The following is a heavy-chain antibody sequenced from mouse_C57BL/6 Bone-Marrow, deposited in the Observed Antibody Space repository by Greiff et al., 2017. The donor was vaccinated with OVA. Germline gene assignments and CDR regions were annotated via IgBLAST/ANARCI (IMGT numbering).Heavy chain of an antibody. J-gene: IGHJ3*01. V-gene: IGHV1-18*01. Sequence: EVQLQQSGPELAKPGASVKIPCKASGYTFTDYNMDWVKQSHGKSLEWIGDINSNNGGTIYNQKFKGKATLTVDKSSSTAYMELRSLTSEDTAVYYCARGGYYEYDGWAWFAYWGQGTLVTVSA. D-gene: IGHD2-4*01. CDR3: ARGGYYEYDGWAWFAY. CDR1: GYTFTDYN. CDR2: INSNNGGT.